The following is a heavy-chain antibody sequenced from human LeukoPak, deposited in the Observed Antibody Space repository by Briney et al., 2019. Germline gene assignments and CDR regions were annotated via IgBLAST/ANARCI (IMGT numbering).Heavy chain of an antibody. CDR3: ARDEYSYGSLDY. Sequence: SETLSLTCAVSGGSISSSNWWSWVRQPPEKGLEWIGEIYHSGSTNYNPSLKSRVTISVDKSKNQFSLKLSSVTAADTAVYYCARDEYSYGSLDYWGQGTLVTVSS. J-gene: IGHJ4*02. V-gene: IGHV4-4*02. D-gene: IGHD5-18*01. CDR2: IYHSGST. CDR1: GGSISSSNW.